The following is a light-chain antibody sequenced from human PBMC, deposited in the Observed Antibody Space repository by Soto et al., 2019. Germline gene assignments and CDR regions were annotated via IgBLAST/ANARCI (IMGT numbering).Light chain of an antibody. Sequence: AIPMTQSPSSLSASVGDRVTITCRASQGIRDDLGWYQEKPGKAPKLLIYSASNLQTGVPSRFSGSGSGTDFTLTISSLQPEDFATYYCLQDYNYPRTFGQGTKVEIK. J-gene: IGKJ1*01. CDR1: QGIRDD. CDR3: LQDYNYPRT. V-gene: IGKV1-6*01. CDR2: SAS.